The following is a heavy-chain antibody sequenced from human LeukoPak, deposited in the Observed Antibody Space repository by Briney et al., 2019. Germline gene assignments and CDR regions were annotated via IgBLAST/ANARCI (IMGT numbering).Heavy chain of an antibody. V-gene: IGHV4-39*07. Sequence: SETLSLTCTVSGGSISSYYWGWIRQPPGKGLEWIGSIYYSGSTYYNPSLKSRVTISVDTSKNQFSLKLSSVTAADTAVYYCARADMVRGLSHPHFDYWGQGTLVTVSS. CDR3: ARADMVRGLSHPHFDY. CDR1: GGSISSYY. CDR2: IYYSGST. J-gene: IGHJ4*02. D-gene: IGHD3-10*01.